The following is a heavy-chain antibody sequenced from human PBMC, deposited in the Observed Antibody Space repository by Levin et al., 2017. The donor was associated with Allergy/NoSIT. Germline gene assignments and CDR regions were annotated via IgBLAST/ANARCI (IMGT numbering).Heavy chain of an antibody. CDR2: ISHDGSNK. CDR1: GFTFSSYA. CDR3: ARESSYYCSGGSCLMGLDY. D-gene: IGHD2-15*01. V-gene: IGHV3-30*04. Sequence: GGSLRLSCAASGFTFSSYAMHWVRQAPGKGLEWVAVISHDGSNKYYADSVKGRFTISRDNSKNTLYLQMNSLRAEDTAVYYCARESSYYCSGGSCLMGLDYWGQGTLVTVSS. J-gene: IGHJ4*02.